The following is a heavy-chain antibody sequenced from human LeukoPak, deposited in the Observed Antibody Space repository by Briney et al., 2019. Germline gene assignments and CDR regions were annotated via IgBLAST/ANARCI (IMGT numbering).Heavy chain of an antibody. J-gene: IGHJ6*03. CDR1: GGSFSGYD. Sequence: SQTLSLTCGVDGGSFSGYDWTWVRQPPGKGLEWIGQINYGGDTNYNPSLKSLVTISVDTSKNQFSLKVTSVTAADTAVYYCARGLGWKVTPMGLFYMDVCGEGATVTVSS. CDR3: ARGLGWKVTPMGLFYMDV. D-gene: IGHD1-1*01. CDR2: INYGGDT. V-gene: IGHV4-34*01.